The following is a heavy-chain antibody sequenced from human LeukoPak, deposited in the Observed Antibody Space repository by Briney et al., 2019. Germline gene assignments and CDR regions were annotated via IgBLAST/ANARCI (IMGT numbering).Heavy chain of an antibody. CDR3: AAKKNYYDSSAEFDP. D-gene: IGHD3-22*01. CDR1: GFTFTSSA. V-gene: IGHV1-58*02. CDR2: IVVGSGNI. Sequence: ASVTVSCKASGFTFTSSAMQWVRQARGQRLEWIGWIVVGSGNINYAQKFQERVTITRDMSTSTAYMELSSLRSEDTAVYYCAAKKNYYDSSAEFDPWGQGTLVTVSS. J-gene: IGHJ5*02.